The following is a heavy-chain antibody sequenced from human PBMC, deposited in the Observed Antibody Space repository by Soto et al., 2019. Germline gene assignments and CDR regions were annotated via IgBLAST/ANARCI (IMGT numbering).Heavy chain of an antibody. D-gene: IGHD3-3*01. Sequence: EVQLVESGGGLVQPGRSLRLSCAASGFTFDDYAMHWVRQAPGKGLEWVSGISWNSGSIGYADSVKGRFTISRDNAKNSLYLQMNSLRAEDTALYYSAKAPYYDFWSGYYTVGQYYYYYGMDVWGQGTTVTVSS. CDR2: ISWNSGSI. CDR1: GFTFDDYA. CDR3: AKAPYYDFWSGYYTVGQYYYYYGMDV. V-gene: IGHV3-9*01. J-gene: IGHJ6*02.